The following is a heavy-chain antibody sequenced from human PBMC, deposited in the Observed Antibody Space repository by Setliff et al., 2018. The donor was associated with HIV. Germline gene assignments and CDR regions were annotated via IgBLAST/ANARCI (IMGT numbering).Heavy chain of an antibody. J-gene: IGHJ4*02. D-gene: IGHD5-12*01. V-gene: IGHV4-34*01. CDR3: ARQPLYNDYDWRSYYFDY. CDR2: IYHTGST. CDR1: GGSFSGHY. Sequence: SETLSLTCAVYGGSFSGHYWSWIRQPPGKGLEWIGEIYHTGSTNYSPSLKSRVTISVDKSKNQFSLKLRSVTAADTAVYYCARQPLYNDYDWRSYYFDYWGQGSLVTVSS.